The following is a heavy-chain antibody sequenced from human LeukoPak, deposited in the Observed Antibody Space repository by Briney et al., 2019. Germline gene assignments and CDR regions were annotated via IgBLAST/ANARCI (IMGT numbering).Heavy chain of an antibody. CDR1: GFTFSSYA. CDR2: INSDGSST. V-gene: IGHV3-74*01. D-gene: IGHD3-22*01. CDR3: ARDLEDYYDSSGGGY. J-gene: IGHJ4*02. Sequence: GSLRLSCAASGFTFSSYAMSWVRQAPGKGLEWVSRINSDGSSTSYADSVKGRFTISRDNAKNTLYLQMNSLRAEDTAVYYCARDLEDYYDSSGGGYWGQGTLVTVSS.